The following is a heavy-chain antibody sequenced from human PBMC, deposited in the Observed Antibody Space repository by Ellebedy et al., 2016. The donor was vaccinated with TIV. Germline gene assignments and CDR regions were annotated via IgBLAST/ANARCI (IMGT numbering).Heavy chain of an antibody. CDR3: ARVRTGTSGMDV. CDR2: INPGSGGT. D-gene: IGHD7-27*01. CDR1: GYTFTSYG. Sequence: ASVKVSCKASGYTFTSYGITWVRQAPGQGLEWMGWINPGSGGTSYAPKFQGGVAMTRDTSISTAHMELTSLRPDDTAVYFCARVRTGTSGMDVWGQGTPVTVSS. V-gene: IGHV1-2*02. J-gene: IGHJ6*02.